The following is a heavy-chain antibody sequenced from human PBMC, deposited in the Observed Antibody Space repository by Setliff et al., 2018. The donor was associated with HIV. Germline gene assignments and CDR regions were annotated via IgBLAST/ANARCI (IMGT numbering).Heavy chain of an antibody. J-gene: IGHJ6*03. Sequence: PSETLSLTCAVYGGSFSDNYWSWIRQSPGKGLEWIGEINHSGRTKYSPSLRSRVSISVDTSKTQFSLKLSSVTAADTAVYYCARVSSTYCYSIFRNYYYHMDVWGKGTTVTV. CDR3: ARVSSTYCYSIFRNYYYHMDV. D-gene: IGHD2-15*01. CDR1: GGSFSDNY. CDR2: INHSGRT. V-gene: IGHV4-34*01.